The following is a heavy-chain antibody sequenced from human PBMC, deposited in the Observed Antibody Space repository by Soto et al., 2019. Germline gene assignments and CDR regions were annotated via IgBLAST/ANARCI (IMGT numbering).Heavy chain of an antibody. CDR1: GITLSTYE. Sequence: GGSLRLSCAASGITLSTYEINWVRQAPGKGLEWVSYINSRGSTIYYTDSVKGRFAISRDNAKGSVSLQMNTLRVEDTAVYYCAREDSIIIPAVSDFWGQGTLVTVSS. V-gene: IGHV3-48*03. CDR3: AREDSIIIPAVSDF. D-gene: IGHD2-2*01. CDR2: INSRGSTI. J-gene: IGHJ4*02.